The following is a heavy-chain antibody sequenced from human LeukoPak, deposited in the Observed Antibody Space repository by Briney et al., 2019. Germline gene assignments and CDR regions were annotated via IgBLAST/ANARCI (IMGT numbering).Heavy chain of an antibody. CDR3: AKDGGI. D-gene: IGHD3-3*01. CDR1: GFTFTTYA. Sequence: GGSLRLSCSASGFTFTTYAMTWVRQAPGKGLEWVSAISGSGGNTYYADSVKGRFTISRDNSKNTLYLQMNSLRAEDTAAYYCAKDGGIWGQGTMVTVSS. J-gene: IGHJ3*02. V-gene: IGHV3-23*01. CDR2: ISGSGGNT.